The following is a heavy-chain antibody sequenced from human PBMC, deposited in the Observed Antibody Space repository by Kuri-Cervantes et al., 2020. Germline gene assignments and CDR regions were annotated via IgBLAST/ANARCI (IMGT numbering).Heavy chain of an antibody. CDR1: GFTFDDYG. CDR2: LNWNGVST. D-gene: IGHD4-17*01. CDR3: AGGGGVYGDYVLGY. V-gene: IGHV3-20*04. Sequence: GESLKISCAASGFTFDDYGMNWVRQAPGKGLEWVSGLNWNGVSTNYADSVKGRFTISRDNSKNTLYLQMGSLRAEDMAVYYCAGGGGVYGDYVLGYWGQGTLVTVSS. J-gene: IGHJ4*02.